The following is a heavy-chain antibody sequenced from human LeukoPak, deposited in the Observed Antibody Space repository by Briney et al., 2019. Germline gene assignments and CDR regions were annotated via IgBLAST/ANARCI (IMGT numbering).Heavy chain of an antibody. Sequence: GGSLRLSCVVSGFTFNDYAMNWVRQAPGKGLEWVSAIGANGATSYKDSVEGRFTISRDRANNAVYLQMNSLRAEDSATYYCAKRGPGPLPGSYDHWGQGTLVTVSS. V-gene: IGHV3-23*01. CDR2: IGANGAT. CDR1: GFTFNDYA. CDR3: AKRGPGPLPGSYDH. J-gene: IGHJ4*02. D-gene: IGHD1-26*01.